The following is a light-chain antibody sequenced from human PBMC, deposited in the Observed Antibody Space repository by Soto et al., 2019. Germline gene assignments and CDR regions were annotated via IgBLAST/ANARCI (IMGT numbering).Light chain of an antibody. CDR3: QKSNSAPFT. CDR1: QDISNY. J-gene: IGKJ3*01. V-gene: IGKV1-27*01. Sequence: DIQMTQSPSSLSASVGDRVTITCRASQDISNYLAWYQQKPGTVPKVLIYAASTLQSGVPSRVSGSGSGTDFTRTISSLQPEDVATYYCQKSNSAPFTFGPGTKVDIK. CDR2: AAS.